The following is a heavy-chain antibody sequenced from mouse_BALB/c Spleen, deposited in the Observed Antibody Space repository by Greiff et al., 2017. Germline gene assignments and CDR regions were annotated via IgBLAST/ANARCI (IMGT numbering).Heavy chain of an antibody. CDR1: GYSITSGYY. J-gene: IGHJ2*01. CDR3: AREDGNYDFDY. CDR2: ISYDGSN. Sequence: EVHLVESGPGLVKPSQSLSLTCSVTGYSITSGYYWNWIRQFPGNKLEWMGYISYDGSNNYNPSLKNRISITRDTSKNQFFLKLNSVTTEDTATYYCAREDGNYDFDYWGQGTTLTVSS. D-gene: IGHD2-1*01. V-gene: IGHV3-6*02.